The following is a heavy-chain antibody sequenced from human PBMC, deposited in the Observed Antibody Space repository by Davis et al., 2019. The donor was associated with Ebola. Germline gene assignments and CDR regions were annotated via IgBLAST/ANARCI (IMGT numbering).Heavy chain of an antibody. CDR3: TTPGGQDSGYDVFDI. Sequence: ASVKVSCKASGDTFSSYTINWVRQAPGQGLEWMGRIIPNDGRTIYAQKFQGRVTVTRDTSTTTVYMDLSSLRSEDTALYYCTTPGGQDSGYDVFDIWGQGTMVTVSS. D-gene: IGHD5-12*01. J-gene: IGHJ3*02. CDR1: GDTFSSYT. V-gene: IGHV1-46*03. CDR2: IIPNDGRT.